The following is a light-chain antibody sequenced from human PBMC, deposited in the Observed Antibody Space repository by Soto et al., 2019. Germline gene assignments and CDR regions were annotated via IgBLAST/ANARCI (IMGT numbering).Light chain of an antibody. CDR3: KQYYSYPWT. CDR2: DAS. V-gene: IGKV1-5*01. Sequence: DIQMTQSPSTLSASVGDRVTITCRASQSISGWLAWYQQKPGKPPKLLIYDASSLEGGVPSRFSGSGSGTEFTLTIRSLQPDDFATYYCKQYYSYPWTFGQGTKVDIK. CDR1: QSISGW. J-gene: IGKJ1*01.